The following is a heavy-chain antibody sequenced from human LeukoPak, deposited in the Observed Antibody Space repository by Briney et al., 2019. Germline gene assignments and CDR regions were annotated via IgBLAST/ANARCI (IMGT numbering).Heavy chain of an antibody. CDR2: IRSSGHNT. J-gene: IGHJ4*02. CDR1: GFTFSNYA. Sequence: GGSLRLSCAASGFTFSNYAMSWVRQAPGKGLEWVPGIRSSGHNTYYEDSVKGRFTISRDNSKNMLYLQMNSLRAEDTAVYYCAKYVCGGDCYDYFDCWGQGTLATVSS. D-gene: IGHD2-21*02. V-gene: IGHV3-23*01. CDR3: AKYVCGGDCYDYFDC.